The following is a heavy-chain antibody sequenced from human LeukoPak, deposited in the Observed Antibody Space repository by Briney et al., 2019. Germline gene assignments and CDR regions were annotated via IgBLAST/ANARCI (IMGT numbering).Heavy chain of an antibody. J-gene: IGHJ4*02. Sequence: PGGSLRLSCAASGFTFSDYYMTWIRQAPGKGLEWVSYITSSATTYYADSVKGRFTISRDNAKTSLYLQMNSLRVEDTAVYYCARDLSGVTGYTYGRGIDYWGQGTLVTVSS. CDR3: ARDLSGVTGYTYGRGIDY. V-gene: IGHV3-69-1*01. CDR2: ITSSATT. CDR1: GFTFSDYY. D-gene: IGHD5-18*01.